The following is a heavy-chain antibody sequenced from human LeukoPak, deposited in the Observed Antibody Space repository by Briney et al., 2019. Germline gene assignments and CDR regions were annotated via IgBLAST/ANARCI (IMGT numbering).Heavy chain of an antibody. V-gene: IGHV4-34*01. CDR2: INHSGST. CDR3: ARRYQLLSLFDY. Sequence: SETLSLTCAVYGGSFSGYYWSWIRQPPGKGLEWIGEINHSGSTNYNPSLKSRVTISVDTSKNQFSLKLSSVTAADTAVYYCARRYQLLSLFDYWGQGTLVTVSS. D-gene: IGHD2-2*01. CDR1: GGSFSGYY. J-gene: IGHJ4*02.